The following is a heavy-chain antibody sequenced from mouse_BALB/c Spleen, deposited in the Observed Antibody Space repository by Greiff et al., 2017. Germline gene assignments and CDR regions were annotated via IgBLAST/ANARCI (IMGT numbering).Heavy chain of an antibody. CDR2: ISCYNGAT. CDR1: GYSFTGYY. CDR3: ARTYGSSYGWYFDV. Sequence: LVKTGASVKISCKASGYSFTGYYMHWVKQSHGKSLEWIGYISCYNGATSYNQKFKGKATFTVDTSSSTAYMQFNSLTSEDSAVYYCARTYGSSYGWYFDVWGAGTTVTVSS. D-gene: IGHD1-1*01. V-gene: IGHV1S34*01. J-gene: IGHJ1*01.